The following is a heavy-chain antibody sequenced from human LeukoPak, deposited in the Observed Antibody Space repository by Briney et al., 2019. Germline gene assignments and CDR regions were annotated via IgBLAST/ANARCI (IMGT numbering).Heavy chain of an antibody. CDR1: GFTFSSSA. Sequence: GGSLRLSCATSGFTFSSSAMSWVRQPPGKGLAWVSTISGSGGATYYADSVKGRFTISRDNSKNTLYLQMNSLRAEDTAIYYCAKVNGTYYFDFWGQGTLVTVSS. J-gene: IGHJ4*02. CDR3: AKVNGTYYFDF. V-gene: IGHV3-23*01. CDR2: ISGSGGAT.